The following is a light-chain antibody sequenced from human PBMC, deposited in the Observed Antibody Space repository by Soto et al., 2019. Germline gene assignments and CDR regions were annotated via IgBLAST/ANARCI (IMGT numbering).Light chain of an antibody. CDR1: GSDIGNYNY. V-gene: IGLV2-14*01. J-gene: IGLJ3*02. CDR2: GVS. CDR3: SSYTSYTTLWV. Sequence: VLTQPASVSGSPGQSITISCTGTGSDIGNYNYVSWYQQHPGKAPKLMIYGVSNRPSGVSNRFSGSKSGNAASLTISGLQAEDEADYYCSSYTSYTTLWVFGGGTKVTVL.